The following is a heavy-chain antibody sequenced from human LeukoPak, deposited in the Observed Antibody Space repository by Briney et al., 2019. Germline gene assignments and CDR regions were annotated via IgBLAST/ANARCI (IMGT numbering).Heavy chain of an antibody. Sequence: GGSLRLSCAASGFTFSSYSMNWVRQAPGKGLEWVSSISSSSSYIYYADSVKGRFTISRDNAKNSLYLQMNSLRAEDTAVYYCARVRTSETNHFDYGGKGTQFTVSS. CDR3: ARVRTSETNHFDY. D-gene: IGHD1-14*01. CDR2: ISSSSSYI. V-gene: IGHV3-21*04. CDR1: GFTFSSYS. J-gene: IGHJ4*02.